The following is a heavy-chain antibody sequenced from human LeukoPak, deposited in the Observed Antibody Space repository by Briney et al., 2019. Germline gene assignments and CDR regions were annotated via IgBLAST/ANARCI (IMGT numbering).Heavy chain of an antibody. J-gene: IGHJ3*02. V-gene: IGHV1-2*02. Sequence: ASVSVSCKASGYTFTNYGITWVRLAPGQGLEWMGWVNPNSGATSYAQKFQGRVTMTSDTSINTAYMDLSSLRSDDTAVYYCARVPGGYNYHFNIWGHGTMVTVSS. CDR3: ARVPGGYNYHFNI. CDR2: VNPNSGAT. CDR1: GYTFTNYG. D-gene: IGHD5-24*01.